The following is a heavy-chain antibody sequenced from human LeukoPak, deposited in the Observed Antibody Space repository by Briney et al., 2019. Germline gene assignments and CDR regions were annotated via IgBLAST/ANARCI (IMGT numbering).Heavy chain of an antibody. CDR1: GFTFSYAL. Sequence: SGGSLRLSCAASGFTFSYALMSWVRQAPGKGLEWVGRIKTKTNGGTTDYVAPVKGRLTISRDDSKNTLYLQMNSLKTEDTAVYYCTKDLDGGSEYWGQGTLVTVSS. V-gene: IGHV3-15*01. D-gene: IGHD4-23*01. CDR2: IKTKTNGGTT. CDR3: TKDLDGGSEY. J-gene: IGHJ4*02.